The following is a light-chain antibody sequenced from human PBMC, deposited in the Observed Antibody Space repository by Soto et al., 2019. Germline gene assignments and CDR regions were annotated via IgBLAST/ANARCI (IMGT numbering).Light chain of an antibody. V-gene: IGLV2-14*01. CDR3: SSYTGSTTVV. CDR2: EVS. CDR1: NSDVGAFEY. Sequence: LTQPASVSGSPGQSITISCTGTNSDVGAFEYVSWYQQHPGKAPKILIYEVSNRPSGVSNRFSGSKSGNTASLTISGLQAEDEADYYCSSYTGSTTVVFGGGTKVNVL. J-gene: IGLJ2*01.